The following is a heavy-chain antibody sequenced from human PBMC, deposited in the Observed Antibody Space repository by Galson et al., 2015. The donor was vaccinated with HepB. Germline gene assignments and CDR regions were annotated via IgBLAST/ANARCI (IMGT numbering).Heavy chain of an antibody. CDR2: ISPYNGNT. CDR3: ARDQVRRWIQDYDVWSGDFYDYSGMDV. Sequence: SVKVSCKASGYTFTSYGISWVRQAPGQGLEWMGWISPYNGNTNYAQKLQGRVTMTTDTSTSTAYMELRSLRSDDTAVYYCARDQVRRWIQDYDVWSGDFYDYSGMDVWGQGTTVTVSS. J-gene: IGHJ6*02. CDR1: GYTFTSYG. V-gene: IGHV1-18*04. D-gene: IGHD3-3*01.